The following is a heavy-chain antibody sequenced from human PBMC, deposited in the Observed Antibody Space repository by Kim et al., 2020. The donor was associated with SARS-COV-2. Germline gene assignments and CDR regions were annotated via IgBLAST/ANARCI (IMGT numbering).Heavy chain of an antibody. CDR1: GGSISSSSYY. CDR2: IYYSGST. Sequence: SETLSLTCTVSGGSISSSSYYWGWIRQPPGKGLEWIGSIYYSGSTYYNPSLKSRVTISVDTSKNQFSLKLSSVTAADTAVYYCARQEYSSGWYEGANWFDPWGQGTLVTVSS. J-gene: IGHJ5*02. D-gene: IGHD6-19*01. CDR3: ARQEYSSGWYEGANWFDP. V-gene: IGHV4-39*01.